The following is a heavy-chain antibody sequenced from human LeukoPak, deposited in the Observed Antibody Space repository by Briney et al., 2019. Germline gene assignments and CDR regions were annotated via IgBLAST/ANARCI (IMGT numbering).Heavy chain of an antibody. CDR2: IYTSGST. CDR1: GGSISSGSYY. D-gene: IGHD1-7*01. J-gene: IGHJ5*02. Sequence: PSQTLSLTCTVSGGSISSGSYYWSWIRQPAGKGLEWIGRIYTSGSTNYNPSLKSRVTISVDTSKNQFSLKLSSVTAADTAVYYCARDGAVIWNYLTWFDPWGQGTLVTVSS. V-gene: IGHV4-61*02. CDR3: ARDGAVIWNYLTWFDP.